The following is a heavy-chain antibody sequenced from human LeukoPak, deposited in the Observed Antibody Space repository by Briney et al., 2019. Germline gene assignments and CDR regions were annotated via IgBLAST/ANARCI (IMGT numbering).Heavy chain of an antibody. J-gene: IGHJ4*02. D-gene: IGHD1-26*01. CDR1: GFTFSSYE. V-gene: IGHV3-23*01. CDR3: APEGSVGELLGY. Sequence: GGSLRLSCVASGFTFSSYEMNWVRQAPGKGLEWVSYISSSGGSTYYADSVKGRFTISRDNSKNTLYLQMNSLRAEDTAVYYCAPEGSVGELLGYWGQGTLVTVSS. CDR2: ISSSGGST.